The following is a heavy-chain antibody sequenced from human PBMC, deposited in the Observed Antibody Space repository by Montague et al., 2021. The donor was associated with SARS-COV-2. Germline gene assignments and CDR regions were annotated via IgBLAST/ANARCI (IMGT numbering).Heavy chain of an antibody. CDR2: IYTSGST. CDR1: GGSISSGSYY. D-gene: IGHD3-22*01. CDR3: VRDGGIGDSGSNTWSYYFYGFDV. Sequence: TLSLTCTVSGGSISSGSYYWSWIRQPAGKGLEWIGRIYTSGSTNYNPSLKSRVTISVDTSKNQFSLKLSSVTAADTAVYYCVRDGGIGDSGSNTWSYYFYGFDVWGQGTPVTVSS. J-gene: IGHJ6*02. V-gene: IGHV4-61*02.